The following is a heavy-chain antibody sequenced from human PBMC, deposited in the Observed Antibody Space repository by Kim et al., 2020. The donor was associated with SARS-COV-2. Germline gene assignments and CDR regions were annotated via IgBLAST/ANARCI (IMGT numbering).Heavy chain of an antibody. J-gene: IGHJ4*02. CDR3: AKDSTTVTTSDY. Sequence: YYADSVKGRFTISRDNSKNTLYLQMNSLRAEDTAVYYCAKDSTTVTTSDYWGQGTLVTVSS. D-gene: IGHD4-17*01. V-gene: IGHV3-23*01.